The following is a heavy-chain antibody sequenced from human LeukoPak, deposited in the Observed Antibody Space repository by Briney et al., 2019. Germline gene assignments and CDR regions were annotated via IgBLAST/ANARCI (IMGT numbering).Heavy chain of an antibody. CDR3: AREGHYYGSGSYYTD. V-gene: IGHV3-21*01. D-gene: IGHD3-10*01. CDR2: ISSSSSYI. J-gene: IGHJ4*02. CDR1: GFTFSSYS. Sequence: EGSLRLSCAASGFTFSSYSMNWVRQAPGKGLEWVSSISSSSSYIYYADSVKGRFTISRDNAKNSLYLQMNSLRAEDTAVYYCAREGHYYGSGSYYTDWGQGTLVTVSS.